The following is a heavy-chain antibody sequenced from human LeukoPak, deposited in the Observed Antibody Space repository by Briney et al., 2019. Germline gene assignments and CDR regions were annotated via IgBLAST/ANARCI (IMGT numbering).Heavy chain of an antibody. CDR3: AKASYGDYYFDY. V-gene: IGHV3-9*01. J-gene: IGHJ4*02. CDR2: ISWNSGSI. Sequence: EGVSGISWNSGSIGYADSVKGRFTISRDNAKNSLYLQMNSLRAEDTALYYCAKASYGDYYFDYWGQGTLVTVSS. D-gene: IGHD4-17*01.